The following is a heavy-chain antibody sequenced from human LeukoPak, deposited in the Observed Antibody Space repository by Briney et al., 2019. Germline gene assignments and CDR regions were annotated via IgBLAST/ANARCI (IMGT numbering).Heavy chain of an antibody. CDR1: GYTFTSYG. J-gene: IGHJ4*02. V-gene: IGHV1-18*04. CDR2: ISAYNGNT. D-gene: IGHD5-12*01. CDR3: ARDRDEIYSGYDPAADY. Sequence: ASVKVSCKASGYTFTSYGISWVRQAPGQGLEWMGWISAYNGNTNYAQKLQGRVTMTTDTSTSTAYMELRSLRPDDTAVYYCARDRDEIYSGYDPAADYWGQGTLVTVSS.